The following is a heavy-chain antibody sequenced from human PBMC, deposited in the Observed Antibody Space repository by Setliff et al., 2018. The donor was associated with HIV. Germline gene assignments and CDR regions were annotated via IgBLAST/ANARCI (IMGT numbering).Heavy chain of an antibody. J-gene: IGHJ6*02. CDR3: ARIWFGESHYYGMDV. CDR1: GFSLSTSGLC. CDR2: IDWDDDK. V-gene: IGHV2-70*11. D-gene: IGHD3-10*01. Sequence: SGPTLVNPTQTLTLTCTFSGFSLSTSGLCVSRIRQPPGKALEWLARIDWDDDKYYSTSLKTRLTISKDTSKNQVVLTMTNMDPVDTATYYCARIWFGESHYYGMDVWGQGTTVTVSS.